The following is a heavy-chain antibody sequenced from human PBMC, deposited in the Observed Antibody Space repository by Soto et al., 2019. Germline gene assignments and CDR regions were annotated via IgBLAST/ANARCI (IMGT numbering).Heavy chain of an antibody. J-gene: IGHJ3*02. V-gene: IGHV3-21*01. CDR3: ATGSLRYFDWLLFLGAFDI. CDR2: ISSSSSYI. CDR1: GFTFSSYS. D-gene: IGHD3-9*01. Sequence: EVQLVESGGGLVKPGGSLRLSCAASGFTFSSYSMNWVRQAPGKGLEWVSSISSSSSYIYYADSVKGRFTISRDNAKNSLYLQMNSLRAEDTAVYYCATGSLRYFDWLLFLGAFDIWGQGTMVTVSS.